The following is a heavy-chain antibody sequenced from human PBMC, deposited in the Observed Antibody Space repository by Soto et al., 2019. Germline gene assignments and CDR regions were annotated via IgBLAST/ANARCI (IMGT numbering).Heavy chain of an antibody. CDR1: GYTFTGYS. D-gene: IGHD3-10*01. CDR2: IDPKNGDT. Sequence: QVQLVQSGAEVKKPGASAKVSCKASGYTFTGYSIHWVRQAPGQGLEWMGWIDPKNGDTNTAQKFQGRVTMTRDTSITTAYMELTSLRSDDTAIYYCAREWYPTMVPRADYWGQGSLVTVSS. J-gene: IGHJ4*02. CDR3: AREWYPTMVPRADY. V-gene: IGHV1-2*02.